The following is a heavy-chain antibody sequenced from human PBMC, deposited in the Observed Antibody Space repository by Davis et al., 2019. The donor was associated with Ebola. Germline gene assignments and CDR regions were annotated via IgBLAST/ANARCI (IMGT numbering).Heavy chain of an antibody. V-gene: IGHV3-20*04. CDR1: GFTFDDYG. D-gene: IGHD2-15*01. J-gene: IGHJ4*02. Sequence: PGGSLRLSCAASGFTFDDYGMSWVRQAPGKGLEWVSGINWNGGSTGYADSVKGRFTISRDNAKNSLYLQMNSLRAEDTAVYYCAKGALVVVAATGIYFDYWGQGTLVTVSS. CDR2: INWNGGST. CDR3: AKGALVVVAATGIYFDY.